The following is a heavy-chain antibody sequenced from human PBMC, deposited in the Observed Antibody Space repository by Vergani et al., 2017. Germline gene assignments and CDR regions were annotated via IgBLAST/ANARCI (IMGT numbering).Heavy chain of an antibody. V-gene: IGHV4-59*01. CDR1: GGSISSYY. CDR2: IYYSGST. J-gene: IGHJ3*02. Sequence: QVQLQESGPGLVKPSEILSLTCTVSGGSISSYYWSWIRQPPGKGLEWIGYIYYSGSTNYNPSLKSRVTISVDTSKNQFSLKLSSVTAADTAVYYCASIIAVAGHGAFDIWGQGTMVTVSS. D-gene: IGHD6-19*01. CDR3: ASIIAVAGHGAFDI.